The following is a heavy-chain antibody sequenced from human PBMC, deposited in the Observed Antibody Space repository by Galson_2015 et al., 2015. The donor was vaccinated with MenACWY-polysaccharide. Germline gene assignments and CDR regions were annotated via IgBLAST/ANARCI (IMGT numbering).Heavy chain of an antibody. D-gene: IGHD2/OR15-2a*01. Sequence: SLRLSCAASGFTFSGYAMYWVRQAPGKGLEWVSSIGGTSGNKYYTDSVKGRFTVSRDNSKNTLYLEMNSLRAEDTAVYYSAKLGAPKYCYDAWGQGTLVTVSS. CDR1: GFTFSGYA. CDR2: IGGTSGNK. V-gene: IGHV3-23*01. J-gene: IGHJ5*02. CDR3: AKLGAPKYCYDA.